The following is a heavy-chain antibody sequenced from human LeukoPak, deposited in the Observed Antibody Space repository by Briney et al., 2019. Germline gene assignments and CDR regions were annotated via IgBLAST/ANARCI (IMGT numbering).Heavy chain of an antibody. CDR3: ARATTNTRNWFDP. J-gene: IGHJ5*02. CDR2: IYYSGST. D-gene: IGHD1-14*01. V-gene: IGHV4-59*01. CDR1: GGSISSYY. Sequence: SETLSLTCAVSGGSISSYYWSWIRQPPGKGLEWIGYIYYSGSTNCNPSLKSRVTISVDTSKSQFSLELSSVTAADTAVYYCARATTNTRNWFDPWGQGTLVTVSS.